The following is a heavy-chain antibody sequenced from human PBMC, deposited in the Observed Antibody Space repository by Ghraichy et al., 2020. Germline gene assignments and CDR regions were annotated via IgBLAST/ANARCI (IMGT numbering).Heavy chain of an antibody. J-gene: IGHJ6*02. Sequence: SVKVSCKASGGTFSSYAISWVRQAPGQGLEWMGGIIPIFGTANYAQKFQGRVTITADKSTSTAYMELSSLRSEDTAVYYCARVGGAANYDILTGYYDRYYYYGMDVWGQGTTVTVSS. CDR1: GGTFSSYA. CDR2: IIPIFGTA. V-gene: IGHV1-69*06. D-gene: IGHD3-9*01. CDR3: ARVGGAANYDILTGYYDRYYYYGMDV.